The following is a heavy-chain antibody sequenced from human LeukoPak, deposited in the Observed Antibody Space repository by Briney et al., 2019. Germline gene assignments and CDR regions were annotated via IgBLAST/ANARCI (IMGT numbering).Heavy chain of an antibody. CDR1: GFTFSSYG. CDR2: IRYDGSNK. J-gene: IGHJ1*01. V-gene: IGHV3-30*02. Sequence: GGSLRLSCAASGFTFSSYGMHWVRQAPGKGLEWVAFIRYDGSNKYYADSVKGRFTISRDNSKNTLYLQMNSLRAEDTAVYYCAKSGRDCSSTSCYATEYSQHWGQGTLVTVSS. D-gene: IGHD2-2*01. CDR3: AKSGRDCSSTSCYATEYSQH.